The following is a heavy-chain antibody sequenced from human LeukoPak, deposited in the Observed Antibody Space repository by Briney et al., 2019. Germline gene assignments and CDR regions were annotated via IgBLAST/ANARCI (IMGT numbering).Heavy chain of an antibody. J-gene: IGHJ4*02. V-gene: IGHV4-39*07. Sequence: PSQTLSLTCTVSDGSISSSSYYWGWIRQPPGKGLEWIGSIYYSGSTYYNPSLKSRVTISVDTSKNQFSLKLSSVTAADTAVYYCARAPIDYDSSGYRDYYFDYWGQGTLVTVSS. CDR1: DGSISSSSYY. CDR3: ARAPIDYDSSGYRDYYFDY. D-gene: IGHD3-22*01. CDR2: IYYSGST.